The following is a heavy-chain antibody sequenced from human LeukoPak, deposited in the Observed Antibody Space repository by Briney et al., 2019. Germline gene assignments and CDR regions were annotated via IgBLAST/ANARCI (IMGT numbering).Heavy chain of an antibody. CDR2: IYHSGST. CDR3: ARDSGIYGMDA. CDR1: GGSFSSGSYS. Sequence: SETLSLTCAVSGGSFSSGSYSWSWIRQPPGKGLEWIGYIYHSGSTYYNPSLKSRVTISVDRSKNQFSLKLSSVTAADTAVYYCARDSGIYGMDAWGQGTTVTVSS. V-gene: IGHV4-30-2*01. J-gene: IGHJ6*02.